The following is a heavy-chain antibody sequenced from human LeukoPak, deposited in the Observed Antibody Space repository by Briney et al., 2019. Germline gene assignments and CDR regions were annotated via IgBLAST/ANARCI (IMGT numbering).Heavy chain of an antibody. D-gene: IGHD3-16*01. V-gene: IGHV4-31*03. CDR1: GGSISSGGYY. J-gene: IGHJ4*02. CDR3: ARRPRGELDY. Sequence: SETLSLTCTVSGGSISSGGYYWSWIRQHPGKGLEWIGYIYYSGSTYYNPSLKSRVTISVDTSRNQFSLKLTSVTAADTAVYFCARRPRGELDYWGQGALVTVSS. CDR2: IYYSGST.